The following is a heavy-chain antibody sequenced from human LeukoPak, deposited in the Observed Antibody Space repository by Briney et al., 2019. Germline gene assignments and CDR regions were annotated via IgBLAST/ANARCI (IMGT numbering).Heavy chain of an antibody. CDR2: ISSSRSYI. CDR3: ARGVTGTKPFDY. D-gene: IGHD1-7*01. V-gene: IGHV3-21*01. Sequence: GGSLRLSCAASGFTFSSYSMNWVRQAPGKGLEWVSSISSSRSYIYYADSVKGRFTISRDNAKNSLYLQMNSLRAEDTAVYYCARGVTGTKPFDYWGQGTLVTVSS. J-gene: IGHJ4*02. CDR1: GFTFSSYS.